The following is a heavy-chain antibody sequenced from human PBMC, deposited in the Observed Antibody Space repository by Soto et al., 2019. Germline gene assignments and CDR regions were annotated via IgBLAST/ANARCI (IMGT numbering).Heavy chain of an antibody. CDR1: GFTFGDYA. J-gene: IGHJ6*02. CDR3: TREPPPVTTFGVVTPYTYYYGMDV. D-gene: IGHD3-3*01. CDR2: IGSKAYGGTT. V-gene: IGHV3-49*05. Sequence: EVQLVESGGGLVKPGRSLRLSCTASGFTFGDYAMSWCRQAPGKGLEWVSFIGSKAYGGTTEYAATVKGRFTISRDDSKSIVYLQMNSLKTEDTAVYYCTREPPPVTTFGVVTPYTYYYGMDVWGQGTAVTVSS.